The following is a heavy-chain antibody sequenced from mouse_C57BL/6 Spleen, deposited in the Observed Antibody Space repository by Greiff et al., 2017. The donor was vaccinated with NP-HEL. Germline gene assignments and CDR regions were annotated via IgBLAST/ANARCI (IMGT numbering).Heavy chain of an antibody. Sequence: QVQLQQPGAELVRPGSSVKLSCKASGYTFTSYWMHWVKQRPIQGLEWIGNIDPSDSETHYNQKFKDKATLTVDKSSSTAYMQLSSLTSEDSAVYYCARSGDYDCDYWGQGTTLTVSS. V-gene: IGHV1-52*01. CDR3: ARSGDYDCDY. J-gene: IGHJ2*01. CDR2: IDPSDSET. D-gene: IGHD2-4*01. CDR1: GYTFTSYW.